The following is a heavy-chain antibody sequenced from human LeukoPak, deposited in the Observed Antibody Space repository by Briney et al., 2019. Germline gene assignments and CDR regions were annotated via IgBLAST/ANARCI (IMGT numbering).Heavy chain of an antibody. D-gene: IGHD1-26*01. CDR1: GFTLSGFA. J-gene: IGHJ5*02. V-gene: IGHV3-30-3*01. CDR3: ARASGSYFLGDWFDP. Sequence: PGGSLRLSCAASGFTLSGFAMHWVRQAPGKGLEWVAVLLHDGSGKYYADSVKGRFTISRDTSKNMVYLQMNSLRAEETAVYYCARASGSYFLGDWFDPWGQGTLVTVSS. CDR2: LLHDGSGK.